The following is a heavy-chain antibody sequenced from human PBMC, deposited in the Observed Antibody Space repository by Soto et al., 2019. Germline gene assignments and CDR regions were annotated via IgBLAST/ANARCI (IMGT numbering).Heavy chain of an antibody. CDR2: IIPIFGTA. CDR1: GGTFSSYA. V-gene: IGHV1-69*12. Sequence: QVQLVQSGAEVKKPGSSVKVSCKASGGTFSSYAISWVRQAPGQGLEWMGGIIPIFGTANYAQKFQGRVTITADQSTSTAEMEQSSQRSEQTAVYYCARPQVDTAMDNYYPCGMDVWGQGTPVTLSS. D-gene: IGHD5-18*01. CDR3: ARPQVDTAMDNYYPCGMDV. J-gene: IGHJ6*02.